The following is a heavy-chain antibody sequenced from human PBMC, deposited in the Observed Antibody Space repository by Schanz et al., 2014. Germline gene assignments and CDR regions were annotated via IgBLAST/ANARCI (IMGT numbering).Heavy chain of an antibody. CDR3: ARGLQPVAELSAY. J-gene: IGHJ4*02. CDR1: GDSISSGGYY. Sequence: QVQLQESGPGLVKPSQTLSLTCTVSGDSISSGGYYWSWIRQHPGKGVEWIGYISYSGVTYYNPALKSRVTISRHTSKNQFSLKLSSVTAADAAVYYCARGLQPVAELSAYWGQGTLVTVSS. V-gene: IGHV4-31*03. CDR2: ISYSGVT. D-gene: IGHD3-10*01.